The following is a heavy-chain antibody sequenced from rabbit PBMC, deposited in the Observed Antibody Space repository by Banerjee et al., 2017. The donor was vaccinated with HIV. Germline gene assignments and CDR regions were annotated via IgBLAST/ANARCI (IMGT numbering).Heavy chain of an antibody. CDR2: ISAADSGDT. D-gene: IGHD4-1*01. Sequence: QEQLEESGGDLVKPEGSLTLTCTASGFSFSGNFWISWVRQAPGKGLEWIAFISAADSGDTSYANWAKGRFTISKTSSTTVTLQMTSLTAADTATYFCARDLAGVIGWNFNLWGQGTLVTVS. CDR3: ARDLAGVIGWNFNL. J-gene: IGHJ4*01. V-gene: IGHV1S45*01. CDR1: GFSFSGNFW.